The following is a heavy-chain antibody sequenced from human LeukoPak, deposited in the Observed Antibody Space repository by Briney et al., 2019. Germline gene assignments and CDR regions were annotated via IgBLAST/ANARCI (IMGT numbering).Heavy chain of an antibody. CDR3: AACKYYYDSSEDY. CDR1: GGTFSSYA. D-gene: IGHD3-22*01. CDR2: IIPIFGTA. V-gene: IGHV1-69*13. Sequence: AVKVSCKASGGTFSSYAISWVRQAPGPGLEWMGGIIPIFGTANYAQKFQGRVTTTAGDSTSTAYMQLSSLRSADTAVYYCAACKYYYDSSEDYWGQGTLVTVSS. J-gene: IGHJ4*02.